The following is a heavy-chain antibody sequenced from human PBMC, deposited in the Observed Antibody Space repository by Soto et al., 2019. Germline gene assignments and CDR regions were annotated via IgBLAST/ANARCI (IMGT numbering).Heavy chain of an antibody. J-gene: IGHJ6*02. Sequence: PGGSLRLSCTASGFTFSIYAMHWVRQAPGKGLEWVSIISFDGENIDYARSVRGRFTISRDNSQNTLYLQMDSLRTEDTAVYYCARRDFYCRGRNCFSGDYAMDVWGQGTTVTVSS. V-gene: IGHV3-30*04. CDR1: GFTFSIYA. CDR2: ISFDGENI. D-gene: IGHD2-15*01. CDR3: ARRDFYCRGRNCFSGDYAMDV.